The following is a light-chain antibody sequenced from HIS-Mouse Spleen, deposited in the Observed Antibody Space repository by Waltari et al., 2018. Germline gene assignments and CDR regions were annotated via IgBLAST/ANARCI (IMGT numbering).Light chain of an antibody. Sequence: QSALTQPASVSGSPGQSITISCTGTSSDVGSYNLVSWYQQHPGKAPKLMIYEGSKRPSGVSNCFSGSKSGNTASLTISGLQAEDEADYYCCSYAGSSTWVFDGGTKLTVL. CDR3: CSYAGSSTWV. CDR2: EGS. V-gene: IGLV2-23*01. J-gene: IGLJ3*02. CDR1: SSDVGSYNL.